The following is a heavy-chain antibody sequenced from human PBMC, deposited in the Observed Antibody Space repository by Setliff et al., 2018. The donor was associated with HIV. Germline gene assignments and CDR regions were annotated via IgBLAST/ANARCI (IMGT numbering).Heavy chain of an antibody. CDR1: GFTFSSYE. D-gene: IGHD3-10*01. CDR2: ISSSGSTI. CDR3: ATYADRESNRFDP. Sequence: GGSLRLSCAASGFTFSSYEMNWVRQAPGKGLEWVSYISSSGSTIYYADSVKGRFTISRDDPNNSLYLQMDSLRAEDTAVYYCATYADRESNRFDPWGQGTLVTVLL. V-gene: IGHV3-48*03. J-gene: IGHJ5*02.